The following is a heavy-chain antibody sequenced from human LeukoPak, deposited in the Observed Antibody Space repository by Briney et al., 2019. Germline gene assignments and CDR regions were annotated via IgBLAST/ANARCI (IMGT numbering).Heavy chain of an antibody. CDR1: GGSISSGGYY. J-gene: IGHJ4*02. CDR3: ARVPNQSKYSIGNY. D-gene: IGHD1-14*01. Sequence: SETPSLTCTVSGGSISSGGYYWSWIRQRPGKGLEWIGYVYHSGSTYYNPSLKSRVTISVDTSKNQFSLKLSSVTAADTAVYYCARVPNQSKYSIGNYWGQGTLVTVSS. V-gene: IGHV4-31*03. CDR2: VYHSGST.